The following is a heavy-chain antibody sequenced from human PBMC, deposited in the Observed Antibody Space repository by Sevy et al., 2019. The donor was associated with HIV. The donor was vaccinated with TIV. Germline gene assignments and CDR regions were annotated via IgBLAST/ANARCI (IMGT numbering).Heavy chain of an antibody. CDR3: AGGYYDSSGYGHYYYYGMDV. Sequence: ASVKVSCKASGYTFTSYGISWVRQAPGQGLEWMGWISAYNGNTNYAQKLQGRVTMTTDTSTSTAYMELRSLRSDDTAVYYCAGGYYDSSGYGHYYYYGMDVWGQGTTVTVSS. CDR1: GYTFTSYG. D-gene: IGHD3-22*01. J-gene: IGHJ6*02. CDR2: ISAYNGNT. V-gene: IGHV1-18*01.